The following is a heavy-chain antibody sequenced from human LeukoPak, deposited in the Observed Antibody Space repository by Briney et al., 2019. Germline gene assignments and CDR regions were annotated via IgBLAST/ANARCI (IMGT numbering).Heavy chain of an antibody. D-gene: IGHD6-13*01. V-gene: IGHV3-74*01. CDR2: INGDGSST. CDR1: GFTFSSHW. CDR3: ARVHRASIWYIDY. J-gene: IGHJ4*02. Sequence: GGSLRLSCAASGFTFSSHWMHWVRQAPGKGLVWVSRINGDGSSTTYADSVKGRFTISRDNAKNTLYLQMNSLIAEDTAVYYCARVHRASIWYIDYWGQGTLVPVSS.